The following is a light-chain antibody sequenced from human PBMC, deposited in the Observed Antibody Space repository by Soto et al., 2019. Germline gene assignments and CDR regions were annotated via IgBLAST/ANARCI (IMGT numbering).Light chain of an antibody. J-gene: IGKJ2*01. CDR1: QSVSNN. V-gene: IGKV3-15*01. Sequence: EIVMTQSPATLSVSPGERATLSCRASQSVSNNLAWYQQKPGQAPRLLIYGASTRATGIPARFSGSGSGTEFTLTISSLQSEDFAVXYCQQYNNWPPYTFGQGTKLEIK. CDR3: QQYNNWPPYT. CDR2: GAS.